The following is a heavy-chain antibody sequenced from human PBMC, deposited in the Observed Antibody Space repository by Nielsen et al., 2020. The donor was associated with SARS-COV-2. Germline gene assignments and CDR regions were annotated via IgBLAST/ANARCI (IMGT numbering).Heavy chain of an antibody. D-gene: IGHD2-2*02. CDR3: ARGYCSSTSCYTDYMDV. V-gene: IGHV3-30-3*01. J-gene: IGHJ6*03. CDR2: ISYDGSNK. CDR1: GFTFSSYA. Sequence: GESLKISCAASGFTFSSYAMHWVRQAPGKGLEWVAVISYDGSNKYYADSVKGRFTISRDNSKNTPYLQMNSLRAEDTAVYYCARGYCSSTSCYTDYMDVWGKGTTVTVSS.